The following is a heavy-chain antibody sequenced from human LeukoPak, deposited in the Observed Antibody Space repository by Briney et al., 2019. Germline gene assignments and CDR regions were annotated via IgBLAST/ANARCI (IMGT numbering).Heavy chain of an antibody. CDR1: GFTFSSYP. D-gene: IGHD2-2*01. CDR3: ARDAIVVVPAGWFDP. V-gene: IGHV3-30-3*01. CDR2: ISYDGSNK. Sequence: GGSLRLSCAASGFTFSSYPIHWVRQAPGKGLEWVAVISYDGSNKYYADSVKGRFTISRDNSKNTLYLQMNSLRAEDTAVYYCARDAIVVVPAGWFDPWGQGTLVTVSS. J-gene: IGHJ5*02.